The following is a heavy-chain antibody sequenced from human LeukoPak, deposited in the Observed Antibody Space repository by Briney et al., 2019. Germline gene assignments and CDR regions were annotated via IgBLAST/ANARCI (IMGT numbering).Heavy chain of an antibody. CDR3: ASSGYYYGSFDY. CDR2: ISYDESNK. Sequence: GGSLRLSCAASGFTYSNYAMHWVRQAPGKGLEWVAIISYDESNKYYADSVKGRFTISRDNSKNTLYLQMSSLRAEDTAVYYCASSGYYYGSFDYWGQGTLVTVSS. CDR1: GFTYSNYA. J-gene: IGHJ4*02. V-gene: IGHV3-30-3*01. D-gene: IGHD3-22*01.